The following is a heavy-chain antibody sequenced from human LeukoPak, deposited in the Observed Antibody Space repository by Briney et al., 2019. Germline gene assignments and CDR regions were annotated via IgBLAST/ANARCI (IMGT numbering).Heavy chain of an antibody. D-gene: IGHD5/OR15-5a*01. Sequence: GGSLRLSCAASGFTFSSYWMHWVRQAPGKGLVWVSRINTDGSSTSYADSVKGRFTISRDNAKNSLYLQVNSLSDEDTAVYYRARDPTQYLRYGHFDYWGQGTLVTVSS. J-gene: IGHJ4*02. CDR3: ARDPTQYLRYGHFDY. CDR2: INTDGSST. V-gene: IGHV3-74*01. CDR1: GFTFSSYW.